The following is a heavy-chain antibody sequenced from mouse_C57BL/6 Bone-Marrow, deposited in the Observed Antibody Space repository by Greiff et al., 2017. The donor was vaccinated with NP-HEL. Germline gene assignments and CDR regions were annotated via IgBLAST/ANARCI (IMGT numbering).Heavy chain of an antibody. CDR3: ARSNDWGYFDY. CDR2: IYPGSGNT. J-gene: IGHJ2*01. V-gene: IGHV1-84*01. D-gene: IGHD4-1*01. Sequence: VQVVESGPELVKPGASVKISCKASGYTFTDYYINWVKQRPGQGLEWIGWIYPGSGNTKYNEKFKGKATLTVDTSSSTAYMQLSSLTSEDSAVYFCARSNDWGYFDYWGQGTTLTVSS. CDR1: GYTFTDYY.